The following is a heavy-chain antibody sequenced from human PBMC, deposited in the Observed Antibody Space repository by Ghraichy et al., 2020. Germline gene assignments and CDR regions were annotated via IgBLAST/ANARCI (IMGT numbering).Heavy chain of an antibody. CDR3: SAAGY. CDR2: IKSKTDGETT. Sequence: GGSLRLSCAASGFTFSNACMSWVRQAPGKGLEWVGGIKSKTDGETTDYAARVKGSSTNSSDDSKNTLYQQMNSLKTEDTAVYYCSAAGYWGQGTLVTVSS. J-gene: IGHJ4*02. D-gene: IGHD3-10*01. V-gene: IGHV3-15*01. CDR1: GFTFSNAC.